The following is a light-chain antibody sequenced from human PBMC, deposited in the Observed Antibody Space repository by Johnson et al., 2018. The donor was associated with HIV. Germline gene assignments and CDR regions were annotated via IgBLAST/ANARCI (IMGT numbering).Light chain of an antibody. CDR3: GTWDSSLSAGGFV. CDR2: ENN. CDR1: SSNIGNNY. Sequence: QLVLTQPPSVSAAPGQKVTISCSGSSSNIGNNYVSWYQQLPGTAPKLLIYENNKRPSGIPDRFSGSKYGTSATLGITALQTGDEADYYCGTWDSSLSAGGFVFGTGTKVTVL. J-gene: IGLJ1*01. V-gene: IGLV1-51*02.